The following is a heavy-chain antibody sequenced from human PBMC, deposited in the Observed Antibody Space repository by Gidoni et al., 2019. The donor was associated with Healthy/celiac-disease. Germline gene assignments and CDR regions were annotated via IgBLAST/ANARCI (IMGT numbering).Heavy chain of an antibody. D-gene: IGHD4-17*01. CDR2: IWYDGSNK. Sequence: QVQLVESGGGVVQPGRSLRLSCAASGFTFSSYGMHWVRQAPGKGLEWVAVIWYDGSNKYYADSVKGRFTISRDNSKNTLYLQMNSLRAEDTAVYYCARGASYTVTHPDYWGQGTLVTVSS. V-gene: IGHV3-33*01. CDR1: GFTFSSYG. CDR3: ARGASYTVTHPDY. J-gene: IGHJ4*02.